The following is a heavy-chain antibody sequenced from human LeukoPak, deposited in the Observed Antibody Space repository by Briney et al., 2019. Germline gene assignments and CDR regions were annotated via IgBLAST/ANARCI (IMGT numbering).Heavy chain of an antibody. D-gene: IGHD2-21*01. CDR3: ARLFPPY. CDR1: GYSISSGYY. CDR2: IYHSGSP. J-gene: IGHJ4*02. V-gene: IGHV4-38-2*02. Sequence: KPSETLSLTCTVSGYSISSGYYWGWIRQPPGKGLEWIGSIYHSGSPYYNPSLKSRVTISVDTSKNQFSLKLSSVTAADTAVYYCARLFPPYWGQGTLVTVSS.